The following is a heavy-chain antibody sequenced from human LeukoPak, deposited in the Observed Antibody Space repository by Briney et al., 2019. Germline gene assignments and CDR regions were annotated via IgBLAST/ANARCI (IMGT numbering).Heavy chain of an antibody. CDR3: ATNYGSGSPYGMDV. CDR2: IRYDGSNK. Sequence: PGGSLRLSCAASGFTFSSYGMHWVRQAPGKGLEWVSFIRYDGSNKYYADSVKGRFTISRDNSKNTLYLQMNSLRAEDTAVHYCATNYGSGSPYGMDVWGQGTTVIVSS. D-gene: IGHD3-10*01. CDR1: GFTFSSYG. J-gene: IGHJ6*02. V-gene: IGHV3-30*02.